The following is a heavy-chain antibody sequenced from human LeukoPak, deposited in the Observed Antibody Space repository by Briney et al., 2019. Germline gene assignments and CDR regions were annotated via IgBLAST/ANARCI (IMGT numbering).Heavy chain of an antibody. V-gene: IGHV4-59*12. CDR1: GGSISSYY. CDR3: TGGSSGYFDY. CDR2: IYYSGSA. J-gene: IGHJ4*02. D-gene: IGHD3-22*01. Sequence: KPSETLSLTCTVSGGSISSYYWSWIRQPPGKGLEWIGYIYYSGSANYNPSLKSRVTISLDKSENQVSLKLSSVTAADTAVYYCTGGSSGYFDYWGQGTLVTVSS.